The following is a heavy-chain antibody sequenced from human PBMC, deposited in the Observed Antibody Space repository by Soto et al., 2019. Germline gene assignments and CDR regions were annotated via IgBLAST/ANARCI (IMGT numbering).Heavy chain of an antibody. J-gene: IGHJ6*03. CDR2: IYYSGST. Sequence: PSETLSLTCTVSGGSISNGAYYWSWIRQPPGKGLEWIGYIYYSGSTNYNPSLKSRVTISVDTSKNQFSLKLSSVTAADTAVYYCARKVDYSNYEYYMDVWGKGTTVTVSS. CDR1: GGSISNGAYY. CDR3: ARKVDYSNYEYYMDV. D-gene: IGHD4-4*01. V-gene: IGHV4-61*08.